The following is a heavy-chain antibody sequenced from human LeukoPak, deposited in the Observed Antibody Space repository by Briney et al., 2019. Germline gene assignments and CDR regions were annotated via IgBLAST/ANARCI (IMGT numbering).Heavy chain of an antibody. J-gene: IGHJ4*02. D-gene: IGHD6-19*01. CDR1: VFSFSTYG. Sequence: GSLRLSCAASVFSFSTYGMHWVRQAPGKGLEWVAFISYDGSRQYYADSVKGRFTISRDNSKNTLYLQMNSLRAEDTAVYSCAKDQNPGIVVAGVDYWGQGTLVTVSS. V-gene: IGHV3-30*18. CDR2: ISYDGSRQ. CDR3: AKDQNPGIVVAGVDY.